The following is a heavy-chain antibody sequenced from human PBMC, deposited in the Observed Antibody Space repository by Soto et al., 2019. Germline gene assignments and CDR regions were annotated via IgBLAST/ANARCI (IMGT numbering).Heavy chain of an antibody. D-gene: IGHD5-12*01. J-gene: IGHJ4*02. CDR2: IYYSGST. CDR1: GGSISSYY. Sequence: QVQLQESGPGLVKPSETLSLTCTVSGGSISSYYWSWIRQPPGKGLEWIGYIYYSGSTNYNPSLKSRVTISVDTSKNQFSLKLSSVTAADTAVYYCARYGGYGRHFDYWGQGTLVTVSS. V-gene: IGHV4-59*08. CDR3: ARYGGYGRHFDY.